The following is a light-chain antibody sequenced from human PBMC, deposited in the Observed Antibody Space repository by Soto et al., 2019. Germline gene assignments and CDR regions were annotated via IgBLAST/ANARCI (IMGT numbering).Light chain of an antibody. Sequence: DIVMTQSPLSLPVPPGEPASISCRSSQSLLHSDGYTYFDWYLQKPGQSPQLLIYLGSNRASGVPDRFSGSGSGTDFTLKISKVEAEDVGVYYCMQALQTPWTFGQGTKVEI. CDR2: LGS. CDR3: MQALQTPWT. J-gene: IGKJ1*01. V-gene: IGKV2-28*01. CDR1: QSLLHSDGYTY.